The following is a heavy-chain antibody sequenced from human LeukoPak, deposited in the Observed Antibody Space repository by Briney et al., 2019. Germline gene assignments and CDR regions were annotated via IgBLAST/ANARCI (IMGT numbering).Heavy chain of an antibody. CDR2: ISYDGSNK. V-gene: IGHV3-30-3*01. Sequence: GRSLRLSCAASGFTFSSYAMHWVRQAPGKGLEWVAVISYDGSNKYYADSVKGRFTISRDNSKNTLYLQMNSLRAEDTAVYYCARETPRYYYDSSGQFDYWGQGTLVTVSS. J-gene: IGHJ4*02. D-gene: IGHD3-22*01. CDR1: GFTFSSYA. CDR3: ARETPRYYYDSSGQFDY.